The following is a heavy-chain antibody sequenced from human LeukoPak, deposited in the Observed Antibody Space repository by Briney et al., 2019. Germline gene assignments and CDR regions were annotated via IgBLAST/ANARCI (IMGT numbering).Heavy chain of an antibody. CDR2: IIPIFGTA. D-gene: IGHD6-13*01. CDR1: GGTFSSYA. J-gene: IGHJ4*02. V-gene: IGHV1-69*13. CDR3: ARGNTGYSSSWYYFDY. Sequence: SVKVSCKASGGTFSSYAISWVRQAPGQGLEWMGGIIPIFGTANYAQKFQGRVTITADESTSTAYMELSSLRSEGTAVYYCARGNTGYSSSWYYFDYWGQGTLVTVSS.